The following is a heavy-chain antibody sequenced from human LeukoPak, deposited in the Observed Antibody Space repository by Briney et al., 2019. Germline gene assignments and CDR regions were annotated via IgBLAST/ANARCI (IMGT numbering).Heavy chain of an antibody. V-gene: IGHV3-21*01. Sequence: PGGSLRLSCAASGFTFSSYSMNWVRQAPGKGLEWVSSISSNSSYIYYADSVKGRFTISRDNAKNSLYLQMNSLRAEDTAVYYCARVDTGYSSSWRGYWGQGTLVTVSS. CDR3: ARVDTGYSSSWRGY. D-gene: IGHD6-13*01. CDR1: GFTFSSYS. CDR2: ISSNSSYI. J-gene: IGHJ4*02.